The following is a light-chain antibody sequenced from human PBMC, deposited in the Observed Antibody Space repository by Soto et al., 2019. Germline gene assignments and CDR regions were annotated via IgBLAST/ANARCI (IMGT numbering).Light chain of an antibody. CDR3: QQYNYWPWT. J-gene: IGKJ1*01. CDR1: QSVSSN. V-gene: IGKV3-15*01. Sequence: EIVMTQSPATLSVSPGERATLSCRASQSVSSNLAWYQQKPGQAPRLLIYGASTRATGIPARFSGSGSGTEFTLTIGSLQSEDLAVYSCQQYNYWPWTFGQGTKVEIK. CDR2: GAS.